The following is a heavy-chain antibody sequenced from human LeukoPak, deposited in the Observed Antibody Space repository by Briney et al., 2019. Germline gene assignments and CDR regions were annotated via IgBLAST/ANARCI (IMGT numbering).Heavy chain of an antibody. CDR3: ATGKAVVFEAYFDY. Sequence: ASVKVSCTVSGYTLTELSMHWVRQAPGKGLEWMGGFDPEDGETIYAQKFQGRVTMTEDTSTDTAYMELSSLRSEDTAVYYCATGKAVVFEAYFDYWGQGTLVTVSS. V-gene: IGHV1-24*01. D-gene: IGHD3-10*01. CDR1: GYTLTELS. J-gene: IGHJ4*02. CDR2: FDPEDGET.